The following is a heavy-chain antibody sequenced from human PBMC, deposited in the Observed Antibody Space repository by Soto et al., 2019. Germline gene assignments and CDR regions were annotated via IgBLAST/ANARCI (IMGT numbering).Heavy chain of an antibody. CDR3: ATPGSSGWYVGEDGMDV. Sequence: SETLSLTCTVSGGSISSSSYYWGWIRQPPGKGLEWIGSIYYSGSTYYNPSLKSRVTISVDTSKNQFSLKPSSVTAADTAVYYCATPGSSGWYVGEDGMDVWGQGTTVTVSS. V-gene: IGHV4-39*01. D-gene: IGHD6-19*01. CDR2: IYYSGST. J-gene: IGHJ6*02. CDR1: GGSISSSSYY.